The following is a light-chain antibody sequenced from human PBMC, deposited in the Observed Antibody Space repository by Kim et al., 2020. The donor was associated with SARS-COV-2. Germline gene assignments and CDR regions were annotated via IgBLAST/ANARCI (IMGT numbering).Light chain of an antibody. J-gene: IGLJ3*02. V-gene: IGLV3-1*01. Sequence: SVSPGQTATITCSGDKLGDKFASWYQQKPGQSPLLVIFQDKQRPLGIPERFSGSNSGNTATLTISETQAMDEADYYCQAWDSSTAVFGGGTQLTVL. CDR3: QAWDSSTAV. CDR1: KLGDKF. CDR2: QDK.